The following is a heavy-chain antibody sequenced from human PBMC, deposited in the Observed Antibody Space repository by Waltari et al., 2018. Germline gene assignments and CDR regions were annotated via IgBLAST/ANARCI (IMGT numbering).Heavy chain of an antibody. J-gene: IGHJ4*02. V-gene: IGHV1-2*06. Sequence: QVQLVQSGAEVKKPGASVKVSCKASGYTFTGHYMHWVRQAPGQGLEWMGRINPNSGGTNYAQKFQGRVTMTRDTSISTAYMELRSLTSDDTAVYYCARAGAEVTRFFDYWGQGTLVTVSS. CDR2: INPNSGGT. CDR3: ARAGAEVTRFFDY. CDR1: GYTFTGHY. D-gene: IGHD3-3*01.